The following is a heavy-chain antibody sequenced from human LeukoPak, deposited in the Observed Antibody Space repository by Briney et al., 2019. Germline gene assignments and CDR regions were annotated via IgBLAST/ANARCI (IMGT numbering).Heavy chain of an antibody. CDR1: GFTVSSNY. CDR3: AKDRGYCGGDCYYH. Sequence: GGSLRLSCAASGFTVSSNYMSWVRQAPGKGLEWVSVIYSGGSTYYADSVKGRFTISRDNSKNTLYLQMNSLRAEDTAVYYCAKDRGYCGGDCYYHWGQGTLVTVSS. D-gene: IGHD2-21*01. CDR2: IYSGGST. V-gene: IGHV3-53*05. J-gene: IGHJ5*02.